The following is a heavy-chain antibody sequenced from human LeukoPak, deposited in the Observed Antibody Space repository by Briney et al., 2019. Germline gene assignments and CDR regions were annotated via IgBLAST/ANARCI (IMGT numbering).Heavy chain of an antibody. J-gene: IGHJ4*02. D-gene: IGHD6-13*01. CDR3: ARGTSTWYEGYFDY. Sequence: SQTLSLTCTVSGGSISSGSYYWNWIRKPAGKGLEWIGRIYISGSTNYNPSLKSRVTISIHTSKNQFSLKLSSVTAADTAVYYCARGTSTWYEGYFDYWGQGTLVTVSS. CDR1: GGSISSGSYY. V-gene: IGHV4-61*02. CDR2: IYISGST.